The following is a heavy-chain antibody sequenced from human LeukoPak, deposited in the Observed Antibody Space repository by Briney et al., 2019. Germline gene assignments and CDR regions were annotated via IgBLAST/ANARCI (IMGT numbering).Heavy chain of an antibody. CDR2: THDSGNS. V-gene: IGHV4-59*13. CDR3: ARDRSAAPADY. D-gene: IGHD6-13*01. CDR1: GGSITNNY. Sequence: PSETLSLTCTVSGGSITNNYWAWIRQPPGKGLEWIGYTHDSGNSNYNPSLRSRVTISIDTSKNQFSLKLTSVTAADTAVYYCARDRSAAPADYWGQGTLVTVSS. J-gene: IGHJ4*02.